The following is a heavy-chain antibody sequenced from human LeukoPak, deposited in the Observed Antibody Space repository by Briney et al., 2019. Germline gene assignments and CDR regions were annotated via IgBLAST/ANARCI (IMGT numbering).Heavy chain of an antibody. CDR3: ARDLALGVVPELNYYYYYMDV. CDR1: GYIFTSYG. Sequence: ASVKVSCKASGYIFTSYGISWVRQAPGQGPEWMGWISGYNGHTKYVQKLQGRVTMTTDTSTSTAYMELRSLRSDDTAVYYCARDLALGVVPELNYYYYYMDVWGKGTTVTVSS. V-gene: IGHV1-18*01. CDR2: ISGYNGHT. J-gene: IGHJ6*03. D-gene: IGHD2-2*01.